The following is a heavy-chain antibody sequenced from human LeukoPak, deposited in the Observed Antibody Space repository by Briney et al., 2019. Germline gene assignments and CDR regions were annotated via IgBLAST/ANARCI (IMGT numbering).Heavy chain of an antibody. CDR2: SSYSGST. J-gene: IGHJ5*02. CDR1: GGSISSYY. V-gene: IGHV4-59*08. D-gene: IGHD6-19*01. Sequence: TSETLSLTCTVSGGSISSYYWSWIRQPPGKGLEWIGYSSYSGSTNYNPSLKSRVTVSGDTSKNQFSLKLRSVSAADTAVYYCARHAAVEGSSGWSPLWWFDPWGQGTLVTVSS. CDR3: ARHAAVEGSSGWSPLWWFDP.